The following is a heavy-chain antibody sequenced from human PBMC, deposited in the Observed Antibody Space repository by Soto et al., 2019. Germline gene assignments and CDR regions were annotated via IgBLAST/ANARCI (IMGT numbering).Heavy chain of an antibody. CDR1: GFTFTSSA. V-gene: IGHV1-58*01. Sequence: SVKVSCKASGFTFTSSAVQWVRQARGQRLEWIGWIVVGSGNTNYAQKFQERVTITRDMSTSTAYMELSSLRSEDTAVYYCAASAHGGNSGIDYWGQGTLVTVSS. J-gene: IGHJ4*02. D-gene: IGHD2-21*02. CDR3: AASAHGGNSGIDY. CDR2: IVVGSGNT.